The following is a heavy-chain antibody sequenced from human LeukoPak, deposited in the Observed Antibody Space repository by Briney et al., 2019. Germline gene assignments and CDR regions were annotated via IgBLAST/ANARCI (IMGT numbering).Heavy chain of an antibody. CDR1: DESFSGYF. J-gene: IGHJ4*02. V-gene: IGHV4-34*01. CDR3: ARDGGGSDC. Sequence: SETLSLTCVAYDESFSGYFWSWIRQPPGKGLEWIGEIYHSGSTNYNPSLKSRVTISVDKSKNQFSLKLKDVTAADTAVYYCARDGGGSDCWGQGTLVTVSS. CDR2: IYHSGST. D-gene: IGHD2-15*01.